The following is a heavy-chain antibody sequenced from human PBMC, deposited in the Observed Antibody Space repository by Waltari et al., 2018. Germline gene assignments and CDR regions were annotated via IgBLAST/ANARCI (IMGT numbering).Heavy chain of an antibody. CDR3: ARGRGITAL. CDR1: GGSFGGYY. CDR2: INHSGST. V-gene: IGHV4-34*01. D-gene: IGHD1-20*01. Sequence: QVQLQQWGAGLLKPSETLSLTCAVYGGSFGGYYWSWIRQPPGKGLEWIGEINHSGSTNYNPSLKSRVTISVDTSKNQFSLNLSSVTAADTAVYYCARGRGITALWGQGTLVTVSS. J-gene: IGHJ4*02.